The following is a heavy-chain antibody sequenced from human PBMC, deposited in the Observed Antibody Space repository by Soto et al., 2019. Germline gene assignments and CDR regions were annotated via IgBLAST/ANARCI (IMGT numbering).Heavy chain of an antibody. Sequence: QVQLVQSGAEVKKPGSSVRVSCKASEGTFSDNAISWMRQAPGQGLEWLGGIIPVSGTPYDAQSLEGRVTISADASSSTAYVDLTSLKSDDTAIYFCERWRFHGSRWAYFESWGQGTLVTVSS. CDR3: ERWRFHGSRWAYFES. D-gene: IGHD6-13*01. CDR1: EGTFSDNA. J-gene: IGHJ4*02. CDR2: IIPVSGTP. V-gene: IGHV1-69*01.